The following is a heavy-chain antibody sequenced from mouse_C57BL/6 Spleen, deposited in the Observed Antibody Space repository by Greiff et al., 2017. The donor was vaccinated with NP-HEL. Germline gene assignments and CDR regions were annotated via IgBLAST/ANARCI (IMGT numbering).Heavy chain of an antibody. Sequence: QVQLQQPGAELVKPGASVKLSCKASGYTFTSYWMQWVKQRPGQGLEWIGEIDPSDSYTNYNQKFKGKATLTVDTSSSTAYMQLSSLTSEDSAVYYCASHPSDGYLDYWGQGTTLTVSS. CDR2: IDPSDSYT. J-gene: IGHJ2*01. CDR1: GYTFTSYW. CDR3: ASHPSDGYLDY. V-gene: IGHV1-50*01. D-gene: IGHD2-3*01.